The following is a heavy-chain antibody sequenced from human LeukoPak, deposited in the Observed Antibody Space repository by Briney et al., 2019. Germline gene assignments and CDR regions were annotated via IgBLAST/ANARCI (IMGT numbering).Heavy chain of an antibody. V-gene: IGHV3-7*01. CDR3: ARGSMITFGGVIV. D-gene: IGHD3-16*02. CDR1: GFTFSSYW. CDR2: IKQDGSEK. Sequence: GGSLRLSCAASGFTFSSYWMSWVRQAPGKGLEWVANIKQDGSEKYYVDSVKGRFTISRDNAKNSLYLQMNSLGAEDTAVYYCARGSMITFGGVIVWGQGTLVTVSS. J-gene: IGHJ4*02.